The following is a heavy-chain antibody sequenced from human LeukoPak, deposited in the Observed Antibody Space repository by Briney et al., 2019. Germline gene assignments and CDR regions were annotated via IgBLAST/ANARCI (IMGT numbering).Heavy chain of an antibody. D-gene: IGHD2-2*01. J-gene: IGHJ6*02. CDR3: ARGPLYQVPYYFHYYGLDV. Sequence: PGGSLRLSCVASGFTFGKYWMSWVRQAPGKGLEWVANIKLDGSEKNYVDSVKGRFTISRDNTKNSLYLQMNSLRAEDTAVYYCARGPLYQVPYYFHYYGLDVWGQGTTVTVSS. CDR1: GFTFGKYW. CDR2: IKLDGSEK. V-gene: IGHV3-7*03.